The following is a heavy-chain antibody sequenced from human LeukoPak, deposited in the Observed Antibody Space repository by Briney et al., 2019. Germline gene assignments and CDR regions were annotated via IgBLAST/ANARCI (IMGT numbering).Heavy chain of an antibody. V-gene: IGHV1-46*01. Sequence: ASVKVSCEASGYTFTSYYMHWVRQAPGQGLEWMGIINPSGGSTSYAQKFQGRVTMTRDTSTSTVYMELSSLRSEDTAVYYCASGIAAADYYYYYGMDVWGKGTTVTVSS. J-gene: IGHJ6*04. CDR2: INPSGGST. CDR1: GYTFTSYY. CDR3: ASGIAAADYYYYYGMDV. D-gene: IGHD6-13*01.